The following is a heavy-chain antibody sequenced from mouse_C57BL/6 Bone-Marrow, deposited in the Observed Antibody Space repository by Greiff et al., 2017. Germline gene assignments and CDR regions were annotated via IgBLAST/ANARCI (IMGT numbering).Heavy chain of an antibody. D-gene: IGHD2-1*01. CDR3: ARPPYGNFYYAMDY. V-gene: IGHV5-6*01. CDR2: ISSGGSYT. Sequence: EVHLVESGGDLVKPGGSLKLSCAASGFTFSSYGMSWVRQTPDKRLEWVATISSGGSYTYYPDSVKGRFTISRDNAKNTLYLQMSSLKSEDTAMYYCARPPYGNFYYAMDYWGQGTSVTVSS. CDR1: GFTFSSYG. J-gene: IGHJ4*01.